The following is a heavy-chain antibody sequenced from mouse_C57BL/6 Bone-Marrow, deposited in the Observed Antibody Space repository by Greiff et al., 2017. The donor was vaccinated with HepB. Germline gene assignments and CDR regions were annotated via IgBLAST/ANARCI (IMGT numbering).Heavy chain of an antibody. J-gene: IGHJ2*02. CDR3: ASLVGLFLTSVLPPDY. V-gene: IGHV1-55*01. Sequence: QVQLQQPGAELVKPGASVKMSCKASGYTFTSYGITWVKQRPGQGLEWIGDIYPRSGSPNYNEKFKSKATLTVDTSSSTAYMQISSLTSEDSAVYYCASLVGLFLTSVLPPDYWGQGTSLTVSS. D-gene: IGHD1-1*01. CDR1: GYTFTSYG. CDR2: IYPRSGSP.